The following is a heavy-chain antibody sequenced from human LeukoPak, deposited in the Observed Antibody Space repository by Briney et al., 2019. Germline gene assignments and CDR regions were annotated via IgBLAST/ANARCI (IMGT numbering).Heavy chain of an antibody. CDR3: ARGGAAAGTSRFSWFDP. V-gene: IGHV1-18*01. CDR1: GYTLTSYG. J-gene: IGHJ5*02. CDR2: ISAYNGNT. D-gene: IGHD6-13*01. Sequence: GASVNVSCKASGYTLTSYGISWVRQAPGQGLEWMGWISAYNGNTNYAQKLQGRVTMTTDTSTSTAYMELRSLRSDDTAVYYCARGGAAAGTSRFSWFDPWGQGTLVTVSS.